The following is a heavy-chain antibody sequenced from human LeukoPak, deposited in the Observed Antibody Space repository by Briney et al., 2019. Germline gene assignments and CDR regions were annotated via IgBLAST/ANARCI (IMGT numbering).Heavy chain of an antibody. CDR1: GGSFSGYY. J-gene: IGHJ4*02. D-gene: IGHD5-18*01. V-gene: IGHV4-34*01. CDR3: ARGGIQLWFSPFDY. CDR2: INHSGST. Sequence: SETLSLTCAVYGGSFSGYYWSWIRQPPGKGLEWIGEINHSGSTNYNPSLKSRVTISVDTSKNQFSLKLSSVTAADTAVYYCARGGIQLWFSPFDYWGQGTLVTVSS.